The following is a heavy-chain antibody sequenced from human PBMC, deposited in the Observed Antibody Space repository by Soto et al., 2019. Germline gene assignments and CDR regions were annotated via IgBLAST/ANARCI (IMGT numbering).Heavy chain of an antibody. CDR2: ISYDGSNK. V-gene: IGHV3-30*18. Sequence: PVGSLRLSCAASGFTFSSYGMHWVRQAPGKGLEWVAVISYDGSNKYYADSVKGRFTISRDNSKNTLYLQMNSLRAEDTAVYYCAKVLVDIVATINYYYYYGMDVWGQGTTVTVSS. CDR1: GFTFSSYG. CDR3: AKVLVDIVATINYYYYYGMDV. J-gene: IGHJ6*02. D-gene: IGHD5-12*01.